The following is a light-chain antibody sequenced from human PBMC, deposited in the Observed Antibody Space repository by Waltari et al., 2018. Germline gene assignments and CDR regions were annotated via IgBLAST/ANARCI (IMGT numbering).Light chain of an antibody. CDR1: QRVANSY. J-gene: IGKJ1*01. Sequence: VLTQSPGTLSLSPGERATLSCRASQRVANSYLAWYQQRPGQAPRLLIYAASSRATGIPDRFSGSVSGTDFTLTISRLEPEDSVVYYCHQYGNSARTFGQGTKVEIK. V-gene: IGKV3-20*01. CDR2: AAS. CDR3: HQYGNSART.